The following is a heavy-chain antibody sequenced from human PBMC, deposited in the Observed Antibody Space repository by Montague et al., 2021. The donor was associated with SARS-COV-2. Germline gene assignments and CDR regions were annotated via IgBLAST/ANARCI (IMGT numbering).Heavy chain of an antibody. Sequence: SLRLSCAGSGFNFTNYAMSWLRQAPGQGLEWVSAIRDSGRTTYYANSVKGRFIISRDKSKNTLYLQMHSLGVDDTAKYYCAKGSGSWDIWGQGTTVTVSS. CDR1: GFNFTNYA. CDR3: AKGSGSWDI. V-gene: IGHV3-23*01. D-gene: IGHD3-10*01. J-gene: IGHJ6*02. CDR2: IRDSGRTT.